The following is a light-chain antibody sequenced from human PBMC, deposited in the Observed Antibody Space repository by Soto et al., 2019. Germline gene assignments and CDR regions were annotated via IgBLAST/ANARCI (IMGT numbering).Light chain of an antibody. CDR2: RAS. CDR1: QSIKSN. CDR3: QQYNNWPRYT. V-gene: IGKV3-15*01. Sequence: IVMTQSPATLSVSPGERATLSCRASQSIKSNLAWYQQKPGQAPRLLMFRASIRATGFPARFSGSGSETEFNITISSLQSEDSAIYYCQQYNNWPRYTFGGGTKVEIK. J-gene: IGKJ4*01.